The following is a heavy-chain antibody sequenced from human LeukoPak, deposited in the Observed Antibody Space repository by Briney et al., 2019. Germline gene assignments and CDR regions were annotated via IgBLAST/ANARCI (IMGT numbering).Heavy chain of an antibody. D-gene: IGHD3-16*02. V-gene: IGHV4-39*07. CDR2: IYHSGST. CDR3: ARPVTFGGVIAGFDY. CDR1: GGSISSSSYY. Sequence: SETLSLTCTVSGGSISSSSYYWGWIRQPPGKGLEWIASIYHSGSTYYNPSLKSRVTISVDTSKNQFSLKLSSVTAADTAVYYCARPVTFGGVIAGFDYWGQGTLVTVSS. J-gene: IGHJ4*02.